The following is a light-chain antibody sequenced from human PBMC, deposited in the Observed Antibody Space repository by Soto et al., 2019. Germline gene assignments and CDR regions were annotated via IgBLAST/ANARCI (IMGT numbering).Light chain of an antibody. Sequence: QSVLTQSSSASASLGSSVKLTCILSSGHSTYIIAWHQQQPGKAPRFLMTLDRSGSYNRGSGLPDRFSGSSSGADRYLTISNLQFEDEGEYYCETWYSIPHKVFGGGNKVTVL. J-gene: IGLJ3*02. CDR1: SGHSTYI. V-gene: IGLV4-60*02. CDR2: LDRSGSY. CDR3: ETWYSIPHKV.